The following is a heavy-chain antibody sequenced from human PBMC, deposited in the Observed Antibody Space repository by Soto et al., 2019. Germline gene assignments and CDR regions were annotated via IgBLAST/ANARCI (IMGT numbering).Heavy chain of an antibody. D-gene: IGHD6-6*01. J-gene: IGHJ4*02. CDR2: ISGGGGST. Sequence: SCGACGFSFCSCAMSWVRQAPGKGLEWVSVISGGGGSTYYADSVKGRFTISRDDSKNTLYLQMNSLRAEDTAVYYCAKEAGIAARLSDYWGQGTLVTVSS. CDR3: AKEAGIAARLSDY. CDR1: GFSFCSCA. V-gene: IGHV3-23*01.